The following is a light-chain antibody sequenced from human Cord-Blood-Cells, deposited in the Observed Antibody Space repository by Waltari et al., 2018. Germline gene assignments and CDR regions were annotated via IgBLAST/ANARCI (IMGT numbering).Light chain of an antibody. CDR1: SSDVWGYNF. V-gene: IGLV2-11*01. Sequence: QSALTQPRSVPGPPGQSVTISCTGTSSDVWGYNFVPWYQQHPGKAPKPRIYDVSKRPSGVPDRFSGSKSGNTASLTISGLQAEDEADYYCCSYAGSYPYVFGTGTKVTVL. CDR2: DVS. J-gene: IGLJ1*01. CDR3: CSYAGSYPYV.